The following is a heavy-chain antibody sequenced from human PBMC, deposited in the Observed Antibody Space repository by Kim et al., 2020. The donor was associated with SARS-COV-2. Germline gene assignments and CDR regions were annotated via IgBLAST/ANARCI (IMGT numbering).Heavy chain of an antibody. J-gene: IGHJ4*02. Sequence: GGSLRLSCAASGFTFHDSAMHWVRQAPGKGLEWVGRITARPNADATPYAASMIGRFTLSRDDSKNTAYLQMNSLRTEDTAMYYCTRLYSSSSGDFYFDIWGQGALVTVSS. CDR3: TRLYSSSSGDFYFDI. CDR2: ITARPNADAT. V-gene: IGHV3-73*01. D-gene: IGHD6-6*01. CDR1: GFTFHDSA.